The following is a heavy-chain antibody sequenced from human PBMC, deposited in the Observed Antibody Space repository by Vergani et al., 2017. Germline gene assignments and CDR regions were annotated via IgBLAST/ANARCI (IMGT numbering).Heavy chain of an antibody. CDR1: GFTFRIYG. D-gene: IGHD3-22*01. Sequence: QVQLVESGGGVVKPGRSLRLSCIASGFTFRIYGMHWVRQAPGKGLEWVAFIRYDGTKRFYGDSVKGRLTISRDNSQTTVFLQMNSLRADDSAVYYCTKAGQYDSDNFHDSWGQGALVTVAS. CDR3: TKAGQYDSDNFHDS. V-gene: IGHV3-30*02. CDR2: IRYDGTKR. J-gene: IGHJ1*01.